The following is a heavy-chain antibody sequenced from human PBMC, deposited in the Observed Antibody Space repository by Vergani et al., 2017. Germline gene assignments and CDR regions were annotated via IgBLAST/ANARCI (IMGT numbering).Heavy chain of an antibody. V-gene: IGHV4-4*07. Sequence: QVHLQESCPGVVKPSDTLYLTCTVSGGPMRDFYWPWIRQPAGTGLEWIGRIYPNGNSNYNESLRSRLTMSIDTSRSQFTLSLSSVTAADTADYYCARGNCGVHCPKYNSLAPWGRGILVPVSS. J-gene: IGHJ5*02. D-gene: IGHD2-21*01. CDR3: ARGNCGVHCPKYNSLAP. CDR1: GGPMRDFY. CDR2: IYPNGNS.